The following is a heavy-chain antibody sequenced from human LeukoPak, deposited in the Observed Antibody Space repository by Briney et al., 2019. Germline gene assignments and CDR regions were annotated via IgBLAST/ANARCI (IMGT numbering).Heavy chain of an antibody. J-gene: IGHJ4*02. V-gene: IGHV4-34*12. Sequence: PADTLSLPCAVYGRSFSGYYWRWIRQPPGKGLEWLGEVIHNGSTNFNPFLKSPVTISVDTSKKQFFLKLRPVAARGTALYFCARDAPRVGAHYWGQGTLVTVS. CDR2: VIHNGST. CDR1: GRSFSGYY. CDR3: ARDAPRVGAHY.